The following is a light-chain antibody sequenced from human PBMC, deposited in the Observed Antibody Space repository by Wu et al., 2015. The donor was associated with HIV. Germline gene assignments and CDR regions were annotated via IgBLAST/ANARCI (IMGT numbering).Light chain of an antibody. CDR1: QSISSTY. J-gene: IGKJ2*01. Sequence: EIVLTQSPGTLSLSPGERATLSCRASQSISSTYLAWYQQKPGQAPRLLIYGVSSRATGIPDRFSGSGSGTDFTLTISRLEPEDFVNYFCQQYGQTPLTFGQGTRLEI. V-gene: IGKV3-20*01. CDR3: QQYGQTPLT. CDR2: GVS.